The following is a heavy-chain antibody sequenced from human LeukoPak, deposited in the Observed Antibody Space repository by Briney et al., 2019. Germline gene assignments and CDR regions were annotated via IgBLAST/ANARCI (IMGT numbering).Heavy chain of an antibody. CDR3: ARDRGWFDP. V-gene: IGHV1-46*01. J-gene: IGHJ5*02. CDR2: INPSGGST. D-gene: IGHD2-15*01. CDR1: GYTFTTYY. Sequence: GASVKVSSKASGYTFTTYYMHWGRQAPGQGLEWMGVINPSGGSTSYAQKFQGRVTMTRDTSTSTVYMELSSLTSEDTAVYYCARDRGWFDPWGQGTLVTVSS.